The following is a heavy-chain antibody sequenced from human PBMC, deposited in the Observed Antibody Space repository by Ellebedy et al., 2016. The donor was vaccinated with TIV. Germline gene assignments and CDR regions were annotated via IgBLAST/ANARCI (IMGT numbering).Heavy chain of an antibody. CDR2: INSDGGST. Sequence: GESLKISCAASGFTFSSYWMHWVRQAPGKGLVWVSRINSDGGSTSYADSVKGRFTISRDNAKNTLYLQRNSLRAEDTAVYYCARDPRIAAAGLAMWWFDPWGQGTLVTVSS. CDR3: ARDPRIAAAGLAMWWFDP. D-gene: IGHD6-13*01. J-gene: IGHJ5*02. V-gene: IGHV3-74*01. CDR1: GFTFSSYW.